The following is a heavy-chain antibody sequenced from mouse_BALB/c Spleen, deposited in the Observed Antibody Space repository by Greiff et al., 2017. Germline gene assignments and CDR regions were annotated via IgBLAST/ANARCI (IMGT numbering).Heavy chain of an antibody. CDR1: GYTFTSYY. Sequence: QVQLKQSGAELVKPGASVKLSCKASGYTFTSYYMYWVKQRPGQGLEWIGEINPSNGGTNFNEKFKSKATLTVDKSSSTAYMQLSSLTSEDSAVYYCTIDYDGNAMDYWGQGTSVTVSS. CDR3: TIDYDGNAMDY. V-gene: IGHV1S81*02. D-gene: IGHD2-4*01. CDR2: INPSNGGT. J-gene: IGHJ4*01.